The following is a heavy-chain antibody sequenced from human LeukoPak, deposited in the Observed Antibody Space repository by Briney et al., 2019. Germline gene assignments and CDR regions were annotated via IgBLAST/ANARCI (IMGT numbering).Heavy chain of an antibody. J-gene: IGHJ4*02. V-gene: IGHV1-8*01. Sequence: ASVNFSCKASGYTLTSYDINWVRQATGQGLEWMGWMNPNSGNTGYAQKCQGRVTMTRNTSISTAYMGLSSLRSEDTAVYYCARGGGYYDSGGSVLGNYWGQGTLVTVSS. D-gene: IGHD3-22*01. CDR1: GYTLTSYD. CDR2: MNPNSGNT. CDR3: ARGGGYYDSGGSVLGNY.